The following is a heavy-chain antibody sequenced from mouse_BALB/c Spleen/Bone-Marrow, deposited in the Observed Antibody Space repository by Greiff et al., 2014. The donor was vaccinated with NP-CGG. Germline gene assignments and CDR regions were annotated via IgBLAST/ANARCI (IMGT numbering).Heavy chain of an antibody. J-gene: IGHJ3*01. CDR2: ISYDGSN. D-gene: IGHD2-14*01. V-gene: IGHV3-6*02. CDR3: ERKEYRYDGAPFAY. CDR1: GYSITSGYY. Sequence: VQLKESGPGLVKPSQSLSLTCSVTGYSITSGYYSNWIRQFPGNKLEWMGYISYDGSNNYNPSLKNRISITRDTSKNQFFLKLNSVTTEDTATYYWERKEYRYDGAPFAYWGQGTLVTVSA.